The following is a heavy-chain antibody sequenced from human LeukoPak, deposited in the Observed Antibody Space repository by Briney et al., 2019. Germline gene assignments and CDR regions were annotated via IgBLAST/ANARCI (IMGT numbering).Heavy chain of an antibody. CDR3: ARGTDYWFDP. CDR1: GFTFSSYW. V-gene: IGHV3-74*01. Sequence: GGSLRLSCVASGFTFSSYWMHWVRQPPGKGLVWVSRINTDGSSTSYADSVKGRFTISRDNANNTLYLQMNSLRADDTAVYYCARGTDYWFDPWGQGTLVTVSS. J-gene: IGHJ5*02. CDR2: INTDGSST.